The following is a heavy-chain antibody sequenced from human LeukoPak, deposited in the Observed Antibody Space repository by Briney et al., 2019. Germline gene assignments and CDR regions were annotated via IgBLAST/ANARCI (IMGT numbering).Heavy chain of an antibody. CDR3: ATDLIVGPTTDLDY. CDR2: FDPKDGGT. CDR1: GYTLTELP. D-gene: IGHD1-26*01. V-gene: IGHV1-24*01. J-gene: IGHJ4*02. Sequence: ASVKVSCKVSGYTLTELPIHWVRQAPGKGLEWMGGFDPKDGGTIYAQNFQGRVTLTEGTSTDTAYMELSSLRSEDTAVYYCATDLIVGPTTDLDYWGQGTLVTVSS.